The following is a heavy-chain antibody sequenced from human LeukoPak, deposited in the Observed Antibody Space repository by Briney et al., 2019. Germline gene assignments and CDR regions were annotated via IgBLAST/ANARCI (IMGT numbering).Heavy chain of an antibody. CDR1: GFTFSSYD. Sequence: GGSLRLSCAASGFTFSSYDMHWVRQATGKGLEWISAIDPAGNTWYSDSVKGRFTISRENAKSSLFLQMNSLRAADTAGYYCVREPSYTGTWWYPDLWGRGTLVTVSS. J-gene: IGHJ2*01. D-gene: IGHD1-14*01. V-gene: IGHV3-13*01. CDR2: IDPAGNT. CDR3: VREPSYTGTWWYPDL.